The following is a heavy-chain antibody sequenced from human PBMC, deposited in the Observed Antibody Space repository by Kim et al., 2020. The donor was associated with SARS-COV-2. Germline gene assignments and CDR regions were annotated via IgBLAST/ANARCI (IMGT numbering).Heavy chain of an antibody. CDR2: ISYDGSNK. CDR1: GFTFSSYA. CDR3: ARDREYYDILTGYYITSYYYYYYGMDV. J-gene: IGHJ6*02. Sequence: GGSLRLSCAASGFTFSSYAMHWVRQAPGKGREWVAVISYDGSNKYYADSVKGRFTISRDNSKNTLYLQMNSLRAEDTAVYYCARDREYYDILTGYYITSYYYYYYGMDVWGQGTTVTVSS. D-gene: IGHD3-9*01. V-gene: IGHV3-30-3*01.